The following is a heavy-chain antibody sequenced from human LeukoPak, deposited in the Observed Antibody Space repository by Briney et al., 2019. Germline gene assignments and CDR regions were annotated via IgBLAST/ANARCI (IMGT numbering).Heavy chain of an antibody. D-gene: IGHD3-10*01. V-gene: IGHV4-34*01. CDR3: ASRLWFGERRFDP. J-gene: IGHJ5*02. CDR2: TNHSGST. CDR1: GGSFSGYY. Sequence: SETLSLTCAVYGGSFSGYYWSWIRQPPGKGLEWIGETNHSGSTNYNPSLKSRVTISVDTSKNQFSLKLSSVTAADTAVYYCASRLWFGERRFDPWGQGTLVTVSS.